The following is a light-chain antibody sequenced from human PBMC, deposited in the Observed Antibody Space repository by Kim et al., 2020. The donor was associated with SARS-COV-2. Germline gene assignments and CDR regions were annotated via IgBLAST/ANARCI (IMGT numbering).Light chain of an antibody. CDR1: SSDVGGYNY. Sequence: QSALTQPASVSGSPGQSITISCTGTSSDVGGYNYVSWYQQHPAKAPKLMIYDVNYRPSGVSTRFSGSKSGNTASLTISGLQAADEGDYYCCSYTSSSSYLFGTGTQLTVL. CDR3: CSYTSSSSYL. J-gene: IGLJ3*02. CDR2: DVN. V-gene: IGLV2-14*03.